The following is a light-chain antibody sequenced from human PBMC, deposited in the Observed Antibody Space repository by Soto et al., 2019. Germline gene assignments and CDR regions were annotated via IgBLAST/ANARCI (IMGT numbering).Light chain of an antibody. Sequence: QSVLTQPASVSGSPGHSITISFTGTSSDVGGYNYVSWYQQHPGKAPKLMIYDVSNRPSGVSNRFSGYKSGNTASLTISGLQAEDEADYYCSSYTSSSTYVFVTGTKVTVL. J-gene: IGLJ1*01. CDR2: DVS. V-gene: IGLV2-14*01. CDR3: SSYTSSSTYV. CDR1: SSDVGGYNY.